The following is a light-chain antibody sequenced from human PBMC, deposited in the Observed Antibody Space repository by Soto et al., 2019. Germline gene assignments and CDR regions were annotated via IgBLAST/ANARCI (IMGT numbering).Light chain of an antibody. CDR3: QQYNSDWT. Sequence: DIQMTQSPSTLSASVGDRVTITCRASQSISSWLAWYQQKPGKAPKLLIYKASSLESGVPSRFSGSGSGTEFTITISSLQPADLATYYCQQYNSDWTFGPDTQVEI. V-gene: IGKV1-5*03. J-gene: IGKJ1*01. CDR1: QSISSW. CDR2: KAS.